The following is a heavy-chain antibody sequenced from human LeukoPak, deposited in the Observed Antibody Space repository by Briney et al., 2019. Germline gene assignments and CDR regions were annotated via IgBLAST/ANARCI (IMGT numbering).Heavy chain of an antibody. CDR1: GYTLTELS. Sequence: GASVKVSCKVSGYTLTELSMRWVRQAPGKGLEWMGGFDPEDGETIYAQKFQGRVTMTEDTSTDTAYMELSSLRSEDTAVYYCATVGMGLPDYYGMDVWGKGTTVTVSS. J-gene: IGHJ6*04. V-gene: IGHV1-24*01. CDR3: ATVGMGLPDYYGMDV. CDR2: FDPEDGET. D-gene: IGHD1-26*01.